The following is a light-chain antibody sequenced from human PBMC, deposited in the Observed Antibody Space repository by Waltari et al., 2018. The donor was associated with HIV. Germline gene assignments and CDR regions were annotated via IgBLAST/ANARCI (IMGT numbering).Light chain of an antibody. CDR3: QQYGSSPGT. Sequence: ELVLTQPPGTLSLSPGEKATLPCRASQSVSSSYLAWYQQKPGQAPRLLIYGASSRATGIPDRFSGSGSGTDFTLTISRLEPEDFAVYYCQQYGSSPGTFGQGTKVEIK. J-gene: IGKJ1*01. CDR1: QSVSSSY. CDR2: GAS. V-gene: IGKV3-20*01.